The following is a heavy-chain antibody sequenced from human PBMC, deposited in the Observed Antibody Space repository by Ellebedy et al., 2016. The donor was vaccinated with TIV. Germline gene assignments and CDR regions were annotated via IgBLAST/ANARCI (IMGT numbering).Heavy chain of an antibody. Sequence: GESLKISCAASGFTFTSYAMTWVRQAPGKGLEWVSSITHNGATTYYADSVKGRFTISRDNSRSTLYLQMNSLRAEDSAVYYCAKDMVFGDGKWEIDVWGQGTTVTVSS. V-gene: IGHV3-23*01. CDR3: AKDMVFGDGKWEIDV. J-gene: IGHJ6*02. CDR2: ITHNGATT. D-gene: IGHD1-26*01. CDR1: GFTFTSYA.